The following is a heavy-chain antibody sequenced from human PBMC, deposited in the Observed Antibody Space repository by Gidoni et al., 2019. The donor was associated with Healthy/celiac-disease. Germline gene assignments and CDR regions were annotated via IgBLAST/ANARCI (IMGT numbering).Heavy chain of an antibody. CDR2: ISSSSTTI. Sequence: VQLVESGGGLVQPGGSLRLSCAASGFTFSSYNMNWVRQAPGKGLEWVSYISSSSTTIYYVDSVKGRFTISRDNAKNSLYLQMNSLRADDTAVYYCARSRLAAPDAFDIWGQGTKVTVSS. J-gene: IGHJ3*02. CDR1: GFTFSSYN. D-gene: IGHD6-13*01. V-gene: IGHV3-48*01. CDR3: ARSRLAAPDAFDI.